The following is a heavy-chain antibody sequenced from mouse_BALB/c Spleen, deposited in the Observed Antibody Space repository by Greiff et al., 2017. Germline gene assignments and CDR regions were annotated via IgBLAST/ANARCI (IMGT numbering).Heavy chain of an antibody. J-gene: IGHJ3*01. Sequence: VQGVESGPGLVAPSQSLSITCTVSGFSLTSYGVHWVRQPPGKGLEWLGVIWAGGSANYNSALMSRLSISKDNSKSQVFLKMNSLQTDDTAMYYCARDEEDYDDDGRGFAYWGQGTLVTVSA. D-gene: IGHD2-4*01. CDR2: IWAGGSA. V-gene: IGHV2-9*02. CDR3: ARDEEDYDDDGRGFAY. CDR1: GFSLTSYG.